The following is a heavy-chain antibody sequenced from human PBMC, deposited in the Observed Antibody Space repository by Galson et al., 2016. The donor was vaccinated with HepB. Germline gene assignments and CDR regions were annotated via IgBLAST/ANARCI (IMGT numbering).Heavy chain of an antibody. D-gene: IGHD6-19*01. Sequence: SLRLSCAASGFTFDKYGMTWFRQAPGKGREWVSTVRGRCGDMDNACSVKGRFTISRDASKNTMYLHMNSLRVEDTAIYHCAIDPSQWHDLLFGNWAQGTMVTVSA. CDR1: GFTFDKYG. CDR3: AIDPSQWHDLLFGN. V-gene: IGHV3-23*01. J-gene: IGHJ4*02. CDR2: VRGRCGDM.